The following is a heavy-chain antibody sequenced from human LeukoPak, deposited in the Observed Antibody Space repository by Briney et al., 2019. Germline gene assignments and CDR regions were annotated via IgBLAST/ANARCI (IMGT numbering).Heavy chain of an antibody. V-gene: IGHV3-23*01. D-gene: IGHD3-22*01. CDR3: AKRYYSDSSGYLGSIDQ. CDR2: ISGSGDVT. Sequence: GGSLRLSCVASGFTFDNHDISWVRQAPGKGLGWVSAISGSGDVTYYADSVKGRFTISRDNSKNTLYLQLSSLRAEDTAVYYCAKRYYSDSSGYLGSIDQWGQGTLVTVSS. J-gene: IGHJ4*02. CDR1: GFTFDNHD.